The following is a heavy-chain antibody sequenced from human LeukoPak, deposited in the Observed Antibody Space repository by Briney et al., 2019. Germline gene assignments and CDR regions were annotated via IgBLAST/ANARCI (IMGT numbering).Heavy chain of an antibody. CDR2: ISNDGRST. CDR1: GFSFISYW. D-gene: IGHD3-10*01. CDR3: TRGREGNYGLFDS. Sequence: GGSLRLSCAASGFSFISYWMHWVRQAPGSGLVWVSRISNDGRSTSFADSVKGRFTISRDNAKNTLYLQMNSLSAEDTAVYYCTRGREGNYGLFDSWGQGTLVTVSS. V-gene: IGHV3-74*01. J-gene: IGHJ4*02.